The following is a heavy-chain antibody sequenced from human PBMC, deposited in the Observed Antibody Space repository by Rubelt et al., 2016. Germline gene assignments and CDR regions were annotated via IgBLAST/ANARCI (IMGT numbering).Heavy chain of an antibody. D-gene: IGHD2-21*02. CDR2: ISYDGSNE. J-gene: IGHJ4*02. V-gene: IGHV3-30*03. Sequence: VQLVESGGGVVQPGGSLRLSCAASGFTFSSYGMHWVRQAPGKGLEWVAVISYDGSNEYYADSVKGRLTISKDNSKNTLDLQMNGLRVEDTAVDYGARGHGGDSNWSQGSLVTVSS. CDR3: ARGHGGDSN. CDR1: GFTFSSYG.